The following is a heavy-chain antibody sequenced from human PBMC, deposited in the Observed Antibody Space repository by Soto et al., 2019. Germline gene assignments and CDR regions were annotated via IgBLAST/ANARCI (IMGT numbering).Heavy chain of an antibody. J-gene: IGHJ4*02. CDR2: INHSGST. Sequence: QVQLQQWGAGLLKPSETLSLTCAVYGGSFSGYYWSWIRQPPGKGLEWLGEINHSGSTNYNPSLKSRVAISVDTSKNQFSLKLSSVTAADTAVYYCARGWSGWRVWLDYWGQGTLVTVSS. CDR1: GGSFSGYY. D-gene: IGHD6-19*01. V-gene: IGHV4-34*01. CDR3: ARGWSGWRVWLDY.